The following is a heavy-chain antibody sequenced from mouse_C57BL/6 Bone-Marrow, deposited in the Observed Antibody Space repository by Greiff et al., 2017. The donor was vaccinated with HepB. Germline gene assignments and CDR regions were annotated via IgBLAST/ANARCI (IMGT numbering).Heavy chain of an antibody. CDR3: ARRRVGITTVEEDYFDY. CDR2: IDPNSGGT. CDR1: GYTFTSYW. Sequence: QVQLQQPGAELVKPGASVKLSCKASGYTFTSYWMHWVKQRPGRGLEWIGRIDPNSGGTKYNEKFKSKATLTVDKPSSTAYMQLSSLTSEDSAVYYCARRRVGITTVEEDYFDYWGQGTTLTVSS. J-gene: IGHJ2*01. V-gene: IGHV1-62-3*01. D-gene: IGHD1-1*01.